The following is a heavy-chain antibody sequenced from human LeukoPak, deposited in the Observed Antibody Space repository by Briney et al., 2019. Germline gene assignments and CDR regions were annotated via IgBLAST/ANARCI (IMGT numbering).Heavy chain of an antibody. CDR3: ARDQGSGWANDY. Sequence: ASVKVSCKASGYTFTGYYMHWVRQAPGQGLEWMGWINPNSGGTNYAQKFQGRVTMTRDTSISTAYMGLSRLRSDDTAVYYCARDQGSGWANDYWGQGTLVTVSS. J-gene: IGHJ4*02. CDR1: GYTFTGYY. CDR2: INPNSGGT. V-gene: IGHV1-2*02. D-gene: IGHD6-19*01.